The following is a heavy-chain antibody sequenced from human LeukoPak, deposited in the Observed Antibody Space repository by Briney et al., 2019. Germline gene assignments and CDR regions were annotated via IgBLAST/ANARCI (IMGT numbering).Heavy chain of an antibody. D-gene: IGHD3-10*01. J-gene: IGHJ4*02. Sequence: SGTLSLTCAVSGGSISSSNWWSWVRQPPGKGLEWIGEIYHSGSTNYNPSLKSRVTISVDKSKNQFSLKLSSVTAADTAVYYCARASFYGSGTYYQRADYWGQGTLVTVSS. CDR2: IYHSGST. CDR1: GGSISSSNW. CDR3: ARASFYGSGTYYQRADY. V-gene: IGHV4-4*02.